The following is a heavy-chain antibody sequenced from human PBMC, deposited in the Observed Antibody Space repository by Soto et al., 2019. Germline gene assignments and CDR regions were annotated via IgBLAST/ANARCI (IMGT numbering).Heavy chain of an antibody. CDR3: ARSGYTGSYYDD. J-gene: IGHJ4*02. CDR2: VTGGTGNT. CDR1: GCTFSTYG. Sequence: ASVKVSCKASGCTFSTYGMNWVRLAPGQRLEWMGWVTGGTGNTKYSQNFQGKVTLTRDRGANTAYMELSSLRSEDTAVYYCARSGYTGSYYDDWGPGTLVTVSS. D-gene: IGHD1-26*01. V-gene: IGHV1-3*01.